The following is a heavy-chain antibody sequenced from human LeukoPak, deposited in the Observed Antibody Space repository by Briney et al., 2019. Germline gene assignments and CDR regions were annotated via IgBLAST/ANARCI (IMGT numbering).Heavy chain of an antibody. CDR2: IYTSGST. Sequence: SETLSLTCTVAGGSISSYYWSWIRQPAGKGLEWIGRIYTSGSTNYNPSLKSRVTMAVDTSKNQFSLKLSSVTAADTALYYCASTWTFTAPLGRVAGTSSRRGRYFDYWGQGTLVTVSS. CDR3: ASTWTFTAPLGRVAGTSSRRGRYFDY. D-gene: IGHD6-19*01. CDR1: GGSISSYY. J-gene: IGHJ4*02. V-gene: IGHV4-4*07.